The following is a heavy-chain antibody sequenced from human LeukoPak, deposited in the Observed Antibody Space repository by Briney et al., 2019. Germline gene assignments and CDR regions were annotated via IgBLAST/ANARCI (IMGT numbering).Heavy chain of an antibody. D-gene: IGHD6-13*01. J-gene: IGHJ4*02. Sequence: SGGSLRLSCAASGFTVSSNYMSWVRQAPGKGLEWVSVIYSGGSTYYADSVKGRFTISRDNSKNTLYLQMNSLRAEDTAVYYCAREDAAAMDYWGQGTLVTVSS. V-gene: IGHV3-53*01. CDR2: IYSGGST. CDR3: AREDAAAMDY. CDR1: GFTVSSNY.